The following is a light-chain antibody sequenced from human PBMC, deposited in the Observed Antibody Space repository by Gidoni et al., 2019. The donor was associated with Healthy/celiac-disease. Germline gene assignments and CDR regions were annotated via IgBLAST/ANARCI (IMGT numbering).Light chain of an antibody. J-gene: IGKJ4*01. CDR1: QSISSY. CDR3: QQSYSTPLT. Sequence: SSLSASVGDRVTITCRASQSISSYLNWYQQKPGKAPKLLIYAASSLQSGVPSRFSGSGSGTDFTLTISSLQPEDFATYYCQQSYSTPLTFGGGTKVEIK. V-gene: IGKV1-39*01. CDR2: AAS.